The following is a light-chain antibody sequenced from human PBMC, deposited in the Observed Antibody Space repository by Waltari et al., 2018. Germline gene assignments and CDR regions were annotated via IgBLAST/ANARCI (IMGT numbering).Light chain of an antibody. V-gene: IGLV2-14*03. CDR3: SSYTSGSPV. J-gene: IGLJ2*01. Sequence: QSALTQPASVSGSPGQSITISCTGTSSDVGAYNYVSWYQQHPGKAPKVMIYDVSNRPSGFSNRFSGSKSGNTASLTISGLQAEDEAAYYCSSYTSGSPVFGGGTKLTVL. CDR2: DVS. CDR1: SSDVGAYNY.